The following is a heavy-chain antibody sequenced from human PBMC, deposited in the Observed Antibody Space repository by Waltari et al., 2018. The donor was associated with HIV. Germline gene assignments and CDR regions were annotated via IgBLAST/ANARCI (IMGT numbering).Heavy chain of an antibody. D-gene: IGHD3-22*01. V-gene: IGHV3-15*01. CDR3: TTLWYSYDSTDY. Sequence: RLSCAASGITFRNAWMSWVRQAPGKGLEWVGRIKSGAEGGTTDYAAAVKGRFTISRDDSKHTLYLQMDSLKTEDTAVYYCTTLWYSYDSTDYWGQGTLVTVSS. J-gene: IGHJ4*02. CDR2: IKSGAEGGTT. CDR1: GITFRNAW.